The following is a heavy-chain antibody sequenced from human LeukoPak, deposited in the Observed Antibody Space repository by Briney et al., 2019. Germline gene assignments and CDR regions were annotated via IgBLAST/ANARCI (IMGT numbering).Heavy chain of an antibody. D-gene: IGHD6-13*01. CDR1: GYSFTSYW. J-gene: IGHJ6*03. V-gene: IGHV5-51*01. CDR3: ATHGEAAGPNYYYYYMDV. CDR2: IYPGDSDT. Sequence: GESLQISCKGSGYSFTSYWIGWVRQMPGKGLEWMGIIYPGDSDTRYSPSFQGQVTISADKSISTAYLQWSSLKASDTAMYYCATHGEAAGPNYYYYYMDVWGKGTTVTVSS.